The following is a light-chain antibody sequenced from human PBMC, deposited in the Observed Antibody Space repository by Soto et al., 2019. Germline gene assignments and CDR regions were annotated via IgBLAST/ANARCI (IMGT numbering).Light chain of an antibody. J-gene: IGKJ1*01. V-gene: IGKV1-5*03. Sequence: DIPMTQSPSSLSASVGDRVTITCRASQSISVWLAWYQQKPGKAPKLLIYKASTLESGVPSTFSGSGSGTEFTLTISSLQPDDFATYYCQQYISFSLTFGQGTKVEIK. CDR1: QSISVW. CDR3: QQYISFSLT. CDR2: KAS.